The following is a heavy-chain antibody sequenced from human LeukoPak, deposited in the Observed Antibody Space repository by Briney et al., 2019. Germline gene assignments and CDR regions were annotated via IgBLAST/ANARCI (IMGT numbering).Heavy chain of an antibody. CDR3: ARHASLRSPLVY. CDR1: GGSISSYY. J-gene: IGHJ1*01. Sequence: PSETLSLTCTVSGGSISSYYWSWIRQPPGKGLEWIGYIYYSGSTNYNPSLKSRVTISVDTSKNQFSLKLSSVTAAETAVYYCARHASLRSPLVYWGQGILVTVSS. CDR2: IYYSGST. V-gene: IGHV4-59*08. D-gene: IGHD3-16*01.